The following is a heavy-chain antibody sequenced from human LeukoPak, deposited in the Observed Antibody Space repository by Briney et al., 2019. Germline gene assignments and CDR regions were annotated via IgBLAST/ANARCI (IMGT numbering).Heavy chain of an antibody. J-gene: IGHJ5*02. CDR1: GFTFSSYG. CDR2: ISYDGSNK. D-gene: IGHD5-18*01. CDR3: AREGTAIDWFDP. Sequence: PGGSLRLSCAASGFTFSSYGMHWVRQAPGKGLEWVAVISYDGSNKYYADSVKGRFTISRDNSKNTLYLQMNSLRAEDTAVYYCAREGTAIDWFDPWGQGTLVTVSS. V-gene: IGHV3-30*03.